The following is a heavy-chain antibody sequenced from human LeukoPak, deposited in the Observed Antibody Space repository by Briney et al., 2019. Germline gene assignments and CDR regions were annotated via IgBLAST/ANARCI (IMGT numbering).Heavy chain of an antibody. J-gene: IGHJ4*02. V-gene: IGHV1-69*13. CDR1: GGTFSSYA. Sequence: SVKVSCKASGGTFSSYAISWVRQAPGQGLEWMGGIIPIFGTANYAQKFQGRVTITADESTSTAYMELSSLRSDDTAVYYCARLGRSITMVRGVNLDYWGQGTLVTVSS. CDR3: ARLGRSITMVRGVNLDY. CDR2: IIPIFGTA. D-gene: IGHD3-10*01.